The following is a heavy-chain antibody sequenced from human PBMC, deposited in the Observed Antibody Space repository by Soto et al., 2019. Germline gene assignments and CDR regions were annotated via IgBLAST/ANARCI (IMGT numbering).Heavy chain of an antibody. J-gene: IGHJ3*02. CDR1: GFTFSSYW. D-gene: IGHD2-15*01. CDR2: IKQDGSEK. Sequence: GGSLRLSCAASGFTFSSYWMSWVRQAPGKGLEWVANIKQDGSEKYYVDSVKGRFTISRDNAKNSLYLQMNSLRAEDTAVYYCARFIVVVGINAFDIWGQGTMVTVSS. CDR3: ARFIVVVGINAFDI. V-gene: IGHV3-7*01.